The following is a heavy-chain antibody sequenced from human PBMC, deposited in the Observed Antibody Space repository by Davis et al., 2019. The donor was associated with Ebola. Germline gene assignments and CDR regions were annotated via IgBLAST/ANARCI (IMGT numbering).Heavy chain of an antibody. J-gene: IGHJ6*02. CDR1: GYTFTGYY. V-gene: IGHV1-2*04. D-gene: IGHD2-15*01. CDR2: INPNSGGT. CDR3: ARAPSGYCSGGSCYYYYYYGMDV. Sequence: AASVKVSCKASGYTFTGYYMHWVRQAPGQGLEWMGWINPNSGGTNYAQKFQGWVTMTRDTSISTAYMELSRLRSDDTAVYYCARAPSGYCSGGSCYYYYYYGMDVWGQGTTVTVSS.